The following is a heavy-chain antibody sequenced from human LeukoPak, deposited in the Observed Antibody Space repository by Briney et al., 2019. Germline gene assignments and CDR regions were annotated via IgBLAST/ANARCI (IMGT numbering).Heavy chain of an antibody. V-gene: IGHV4-34*01. D-gene: IGHD2-15*01. J-gene: IGHJ4*02. CDR1: GGSFSGYY. CDR2: INHSGST. CDR3: ARGPQDIVVVVAAKGEFDY. Sequence: PSETLSLTCAVYGGSFSGYYWSWIRQPPGKGLEWIGEINHSGSTNYNPSLKSRVTISVDTSKNQFSLKLSSVTAADTAVYYCARGPQDIVVVVAAKGEFDYWGQGTLATVSS.